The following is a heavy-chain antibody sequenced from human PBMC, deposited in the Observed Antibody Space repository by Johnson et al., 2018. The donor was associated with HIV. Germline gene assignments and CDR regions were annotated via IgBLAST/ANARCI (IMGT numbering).Heavy chain of an antibody. Sequence: QVQLVESGGGVVQPGRSLRLSCAASGFTFSSYGMHWVRQAPGKGLEWVAVISYDGSNKDYADSVKGRFTISRDNSKNTLYLQMNSLRAEDTAVYYCARLSMIVVLITPGAFDIWGQGTMVTVSS. D-gene: IGHD3-22*01. CDR2: ISYDGSNK. CDR1: GFTFSSYG. V-gene: IGHV3-30*03. CDR3: ARLSMIVVLITPGAFDI. J-gene: IGHJ3*02.